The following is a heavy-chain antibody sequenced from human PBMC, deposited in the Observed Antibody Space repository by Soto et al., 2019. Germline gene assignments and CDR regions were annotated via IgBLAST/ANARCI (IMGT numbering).Heavy chain of an antibody. V-gene: IGHV4-39*01. CDR3: ARPKVILTGYPWREAWFDP. Sequence: QLQLQESGPGLVKPSETLSLTCTVSGGSISSSSYYWGWMRQPPGRGLEWFGSIYYSGSTYYNPSHKMRVTISGETSKSQFSLKLSSVTAADTAVYYCARPKVILTGYPWREAWFDPWGQGTLVTVSS. CDR1: GGSISSSSYY. D-gene: IGHD3-9*01. CDR2: IYYSGST. J-gene: IGHJ5*02.